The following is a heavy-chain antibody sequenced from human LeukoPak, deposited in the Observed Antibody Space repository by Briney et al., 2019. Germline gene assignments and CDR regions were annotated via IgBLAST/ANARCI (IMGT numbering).Heavy chain of an antibody. J-gene: IGHJ4*02. CDR1: GYTFTGYY. Sequence: ASVKASCKASGYTFTGYYIHWVRQAPGQGLQWMGWINPNSGGTNYAQKFRGRVTMTRDTSISTAYMELSRLRSDDTAVYYCARGEIDYGGYWGQGTLVTVSS. CDR3: ARGEIDYGGY. CDR2: INPNSGGT. V-gene: IGHV1-2*02. D-gene: IGHD4/OR15-4a*01.